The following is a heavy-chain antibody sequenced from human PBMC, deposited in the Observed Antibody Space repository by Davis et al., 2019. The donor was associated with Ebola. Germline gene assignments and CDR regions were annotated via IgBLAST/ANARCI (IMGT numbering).Heavy chain of an antibody. J-gene: IGHJ6*02. CDR2: IIPKFGVA. V-gene: IGHV1-69*13. CDR1: GGTFSNYA. D-gene: IGHD2-21*01. CDR3: ARAGDIHWYYYGMDV. Sequence: SVKVSCKASGGTFSNYALSWVRQAPGQGLEWMGGIIPKFGVANYAQNFQGRVSIIADESTSTAYMELSSLRSEDTAVYYCARAGDIHWYYYGMDVWGQGTPVTVSS.